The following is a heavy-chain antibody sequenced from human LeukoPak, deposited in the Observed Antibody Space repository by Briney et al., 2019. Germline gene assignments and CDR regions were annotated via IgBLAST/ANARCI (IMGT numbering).Heavy chain of an antibody. CDR2: ISGSGGST. V-gene: IGHV3-23*01. J-gene: IGHJ4*02. D-gene: IGHD2-21*01. CDR3: AKAEFQPWRLPFDY. CDR1: GFTFNTYA. Sequence: PGGSLRLSCAASGFTFNTYAMSWVRQAPGKWLEWVSTISGSGGSTYYADSVKGRFTISRDNSQNTLYLQMNSLRADDTAVYYCAKAEFQPWRLPFDYRGQGTLVTVFS.